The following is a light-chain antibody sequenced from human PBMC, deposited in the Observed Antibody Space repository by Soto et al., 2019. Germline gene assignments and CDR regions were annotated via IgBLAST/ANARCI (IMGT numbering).Light chain of an antibody. V-gene: IGKV1-39*01. CDR2: AAA. Sequence: DIQMTQSPSSLSASVGDRVTITCRASKSVNNYLNWYQHKPGKAPKLLIHAAATLQRGVPSRFSGSGSDTDFTLTITSLQPEDFAAYYCQQSSRSPHTFGPGTKVEVK. CDR1: KSVNNY. J-gene: IGKJ1*01. CDR3: QQSSRSPHT.